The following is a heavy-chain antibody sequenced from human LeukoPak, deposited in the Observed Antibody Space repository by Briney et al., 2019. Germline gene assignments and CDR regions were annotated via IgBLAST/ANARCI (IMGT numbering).Heavy chain of an antibody. V-gene: IGHV3-64*04. D-gene: IGHD4-17*01. Sequence: PGGSLRLSCAASGFTFSSYAMHWVRQAPGKGLEYVSAISSNGSSTSYADSVKGRFTISRDNAKNTLYLQMNSLRAEDTAVYYCARGGDYWSFDYWGQGTLVTVSS. CDR3: ARGGDYWSFDY. CDR2: ISSNGSST. CDR1: GFTFSSYA. J-gene: IGHJ4*02.